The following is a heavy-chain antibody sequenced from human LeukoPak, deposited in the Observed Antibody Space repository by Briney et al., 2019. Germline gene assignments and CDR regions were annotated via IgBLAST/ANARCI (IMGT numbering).Heavy chain of an antibody. D-gene: IGHD3-22*01. V-gene: IGHV1-69*01. CDR1: GGTFSSYA. Sequence: SVKVFCKASGGTFSSYAISWVRQAPGQGLEWMGGIIPIFGTANYAQKFQGRVTITADESTSTAYMELSSLRSEDTAVYYCARAYYDSSGYYHFDYWGQGTLVTVSS. J-gene: IGHJ4*02. CDR2: IIPIFGTA. CDR3: ARAYYDSSGYYHFDY.